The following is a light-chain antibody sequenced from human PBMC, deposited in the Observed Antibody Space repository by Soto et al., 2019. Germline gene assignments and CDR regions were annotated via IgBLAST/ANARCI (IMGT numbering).Light chain of an antibody. CDR2: EAT. CDR3: SSYAGSNNLV. J-gene: IGLJ2*01. CDR1: SSDVGSSNL. V-gene: IGLV2-14*02. Sequence: QSVLTQPASVSGSPGQSITISCTGTSSDVGSSNLVSWYQHYPGKVPKLMLYEATKRPSGVSNRFSGSKSGNTASLTISGLQAEDEAYYYCSSYAGSNNLVFGGGTKLTVL.